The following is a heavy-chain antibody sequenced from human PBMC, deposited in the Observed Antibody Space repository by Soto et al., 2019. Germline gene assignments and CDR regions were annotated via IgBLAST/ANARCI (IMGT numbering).Heavy chain of an antibody. V-gene: IGHV3-21*01. CDR3: AGAGYHYGYCFDY. CDR1: GFTFSSDS. D-gene: IGHD5-18*01. J-gene: IGHJ4*02. CDR2: ISSSGDDI. Sequence: EEQLVESGGGLVRPGGSLRLSCAASGFTFSSDSMNWVRQAPGKGLEWVSSISSSGDDIHYADSVKGRFTISRDNAGNSLYLQMNSLRAEDTAVYYCAGAGYHYGYCFDYWGQGTLVTVSS.